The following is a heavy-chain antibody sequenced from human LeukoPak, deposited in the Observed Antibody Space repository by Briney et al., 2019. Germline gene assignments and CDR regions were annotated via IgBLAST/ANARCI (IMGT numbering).Heavy chain of an antibody. Sequence: SVKVSCKASGGTFSSYAISWVRQAPGQGLEWMGGIIPIFGTANYAQKFQGRVTITTDKSTSTAYMELSSLRSEDTAVYYCARASSESIAARPYWFDPWGQGTLVTVSS. J-gene: IGHJ5*02. CDR2: IIPIFGTA. CDR3: ARASSESIAARPYWFDP. V-gene: IGHV1-69*05. D-gene: IGHD6-6*01. CDR1: GGTFSSYA.